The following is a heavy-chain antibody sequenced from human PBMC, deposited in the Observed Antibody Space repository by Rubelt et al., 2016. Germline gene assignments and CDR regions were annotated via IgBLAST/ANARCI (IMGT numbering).Heavy chain of an antibody. D-gene: IGHD1-26*01. CDR3: ATFGGSYYSLWGFDY. CDR1: GYTLTELS. Sequence: QVQLVQSGAEVKKPGASVKVSCKVSGYTLTELSMHWVRQAPGKGLEWMGGFDPEDGETIYAQKFQGRGTMPEDTSTDTAYMELSSLRSEDTAVYYCATFGGSYYSLWGFDYWGQGTLVTVSS. CDR2: FDPEDGET. J-gene: IGHJ4*02. V-gene: IGHV1-24*01.